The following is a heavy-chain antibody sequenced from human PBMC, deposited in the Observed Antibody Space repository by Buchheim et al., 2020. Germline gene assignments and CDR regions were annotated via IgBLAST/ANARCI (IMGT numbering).Heavy chain of an antibody. D-gene: IGHD2-2*02. Sequence: QVQLVESGGGVVQPGRSLRLSCAASGFTFSSYAMHWVRQAPGKGLEWVAVISYDGSNKYYADSVKGRFTISRDNSKNTLYLQMSSLRAEDTAVYYCARDGPPDCSSTSCYSLFGYYYYGMDVWGQGTT. CDR2: ISYDGSNK. CDR3: ARDGPPDCSSTSCYSLFGYYYYGMDV. V-gene: IGHV3-30-3*01. J-gene: IGHJ6*02. CDR1: GFTFSSYA.